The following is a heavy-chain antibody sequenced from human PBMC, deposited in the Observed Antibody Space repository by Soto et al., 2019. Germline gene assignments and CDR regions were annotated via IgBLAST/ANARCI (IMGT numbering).Heavy chain of an antibody. V-gene: IGHV3-7*01. CDR1: GLTFNSSW. J-gene: IGHJ4*02. Sequence: AGCLRLSSAASGLTFNSSWMGGVRQAPGKGLEWVANIKQDGSEKYYVDSVKGRFTISRDNAKNSLYLQMNSLRAEDTAVYYCATAMIVVDHFYYWGQGTLVTV. CDR3: ATAMIVVDHFYY. D-gene: IGHD3-22*01. CDR2: IKQDGSEK.